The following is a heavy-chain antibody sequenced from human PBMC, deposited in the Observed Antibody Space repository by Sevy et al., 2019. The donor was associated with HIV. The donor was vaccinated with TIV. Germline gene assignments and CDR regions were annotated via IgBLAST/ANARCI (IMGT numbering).Heavy chain of an antibody. Sequence: SETLSLTCTVSGGSISSSSYYWGRIRQPPGKGLEWIGSIYYSGSTYYNPSLKSRVTISVDTSKNQFSLKLSSVTAADTAVYYCARLSMVQGVISNWFDPWGQGTLVTVSS. J-gene: IGHJ5*02. V-gene: IGHV4-39*01. D-gene: IGHD3-10*01. CDR3: ARLSMVQGVISNWFDP. CDR1: GGSISSSSYY. CDR2: IYYSGST.